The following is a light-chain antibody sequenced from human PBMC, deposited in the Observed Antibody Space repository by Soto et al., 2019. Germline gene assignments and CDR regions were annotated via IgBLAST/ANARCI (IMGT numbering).Light chain of an antibody. V-gene: IGKV1-5*03. CDR3: QQYTSYCT. Sequence: DIQMTQSPSTLSASVGDRVTITCRASQSISSWLAWYQQKPGKAPKVLIYKTSSLESGVPSRFSGSGSGTEFTLTINSLQPDDFATYYCQQYTSYCTFGQGTKVDI. J-gene: IGKJ1*01. CDR2: KTS. CDR1: QSISSW.